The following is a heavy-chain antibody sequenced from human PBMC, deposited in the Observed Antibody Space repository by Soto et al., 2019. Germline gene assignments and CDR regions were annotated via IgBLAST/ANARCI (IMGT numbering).Heavy chain of an antibody. CDR1: GGTFSSYA. CDR3: ARDSGQGYGDYVGDFDY. D-gene: IGHD4-17*01. V-gene: IGHV1-69*06. CDR2: IIPIFGTA. J-gene: IGHJ4*02. Sequence: QVQLVQSGAEVKKPGSSVKVSYKASGGTFSSYAISWVRQAPGQGLEWMGGIIPIFGTANYAQKFQGRVTITADKSTSTAYMELSSLRSADTAVYYCARDSGQGYGDYVGDFDYWGQGTLVTVSS.